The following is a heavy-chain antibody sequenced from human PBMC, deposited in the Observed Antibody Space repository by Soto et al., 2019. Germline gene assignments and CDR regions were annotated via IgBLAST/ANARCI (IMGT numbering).Heavy chain of an antibody. J-gene: IGHJ6*02. V-gene: IGHV3-66*01. CDR3: ARDLRITMVRGPQEVYYYYGMDV. CDR1: GFTVSSNY. Sequence: PGGSLRLSCAASGFTVSSNYMSWVRQAPGKGLEWVSVIYSGGSTYYADSVKGRFTISRDNSKNTLYLQMNSLRAEDTAVYYCARDLRITMVRGPQEVYYYYGMDVWGQGTTVTVSS. CDR2: IYSGGST. D-gene: IGHD3-10*01.